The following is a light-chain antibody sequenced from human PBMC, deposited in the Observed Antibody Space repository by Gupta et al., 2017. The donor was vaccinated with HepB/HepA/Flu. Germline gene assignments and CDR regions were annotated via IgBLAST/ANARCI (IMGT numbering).Light chain of an antibody. CDR1: SSNIGGNT. CDR3: ATWDDSGNGWV. CDR2: TNN. V-gene: IGLV1-44*01. J-gene: IGLJ3*02. Sequence: QSVLTHPPSAYGTARQWVAISCSGSSSNIGGNTVNWYQQVPGTAPKLVIYTNNQRPAGVPDRFSGSRSGTSASLAISGLESEDEADYYCATWDDSGNGWVFGGGTKLTVL.